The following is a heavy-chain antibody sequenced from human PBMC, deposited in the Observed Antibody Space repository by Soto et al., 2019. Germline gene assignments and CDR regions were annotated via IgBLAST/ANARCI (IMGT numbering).Heavy chain of an antibody. V-gene: IGHV3-15*01. D-gene: IGHD3-10*01. CDR2: IKSKTDGGTT. CDR1: GFTFSNAW. J-gene: IGHJ4*02. CDR3: TTEGEWFGELSSY. Sequence: GGSLRLSCAASGFTFSNAWMSWVRQAPGKGLEWVGRIKSKTDGGTTDYAAPVKGRFTISRDDSKNTLYLQMNSLKTEDTAVYYCTTEGEWFGELSSYWGQGTLVTVSS.